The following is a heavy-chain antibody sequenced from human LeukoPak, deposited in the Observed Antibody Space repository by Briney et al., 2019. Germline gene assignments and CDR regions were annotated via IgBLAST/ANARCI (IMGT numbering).Heavy chain of an antibody. CDR2: IFYSGNT. J-gene: IGHJ4*02. CDR3: ARRSSGGGLFDY. CDR1: GGSISSSSYY. Sequence: PSETLSLTCTVSGGSISSSSYYWGWIRQPPGKGLEWIGGIFYSGNTYYNPSLKSRVTISVDTSKNHFSLKLNSLTSADTAVYYCARRSSGGGLFDYWGQGTLVTVSS. D-gene: IGHD6-19*01. V-gene: IGHV4-39*02.